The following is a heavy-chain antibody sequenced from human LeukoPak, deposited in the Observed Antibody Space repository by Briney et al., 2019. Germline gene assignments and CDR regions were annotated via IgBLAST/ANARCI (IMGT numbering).Heavy chain of an antibody. V-gene: IGHV3-30*18. D-gene: IGHD2-2*01. CDR1: GFTFSSCG. CDR2: ISYDGSNK. Sequence: GGSLRLSCAASGFTFSSCGMHWVRQAPGKGLEWVAVISYDGSNKYYADSVKGRFTISRDNSKNTLYLQMNSLRAEDTAVYYCAKDRDIVVVPAANIDPWGQGTLVTVSS. J-gene: IGHJ5*02. CDR3: AKDRDIVVVPAANIDP.